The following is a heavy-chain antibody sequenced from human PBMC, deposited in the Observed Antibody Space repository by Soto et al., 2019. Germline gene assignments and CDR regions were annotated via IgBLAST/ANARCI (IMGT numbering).Heavy chain of an antibody. CDR3: ARGMTPPGAPAWYYFDS. Sequence: SSETLSLTXTVSGASITGSSYWSWIRQPAGKGLEWIGRFSLSGTTNYNPSLRSRVTMSADVSKNQFSLRLTSVTAADTALYYCARGMTPPGAPAWYYFDSWGQGTLVTVSS. D-gene: IGHD2-8*02. CDR2: FSLSGTT. CDR1: GASITGSSY. V-gene: IGHV4-4*07. J-gene: IGHJ4*02.